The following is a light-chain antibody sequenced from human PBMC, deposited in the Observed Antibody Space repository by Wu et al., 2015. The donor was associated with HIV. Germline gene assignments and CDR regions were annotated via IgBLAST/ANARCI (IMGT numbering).Light chain of an antibody. J-gene: IGKJ1*01. CDR3: QQYNNWPLT. V-gene: IGKV3-15*01. Sequence: EIVMTQSPATLSVSPGERATLSCRASQSISSNLAWYQQKPGQGPRLFIRGASTRATGIPARFSGSGSGTDFTLTISSLQPGDFAVYYCQQYNNWPLTFGQGTKVEIK. CDR2: GAS. CDR1: QSISSN.